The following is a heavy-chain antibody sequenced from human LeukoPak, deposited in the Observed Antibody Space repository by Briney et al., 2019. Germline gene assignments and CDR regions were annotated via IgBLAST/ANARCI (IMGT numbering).Heavy chain of an antibody. Sequence: PSETLSLTCTVSGGSIRSYQWSWIRQPPGKGLEWIGYIYYSGSTNYNPSLKSRVTISVDTTKNQFSLRLTSMTAADTAVYYCARDQGALYSRSWFDYWGQGTLVTVSS. J-gene: IGHJ4*02. CDR3: ARDQGALYSRSWFDY. CDR2: IYYSGST. D-gene: IGHD6-13*01. CDR1: GGSIRSYQ. V-gene: IGHV4-59*01.